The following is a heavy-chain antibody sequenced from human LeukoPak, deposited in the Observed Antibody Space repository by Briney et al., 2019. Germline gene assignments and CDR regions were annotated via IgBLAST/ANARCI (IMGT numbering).Heavy chain of an antibody. CDR3: AGGIPIPATHPIDY. CDR2: IWYDGSNK. V-gene: IGHV3-33*03. D-gene: IGHD5-12*01. Sequence: GWSLRLSCAASGFTFTSYGMHWVRQAPGKGLKWVAMIWYDGSNKHYADSVKGRFTISRDTSKNTLYLQMNSLRADDTAVYYLAGGIPIPATHPIDYWGQGSLVTVSS. J-gene: IGHJ4*02. CDR1: GFTFTSYG.